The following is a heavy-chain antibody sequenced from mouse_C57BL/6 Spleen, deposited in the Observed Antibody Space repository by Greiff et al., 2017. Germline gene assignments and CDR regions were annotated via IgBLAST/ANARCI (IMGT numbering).Heavy chain of an antibody. CDR3: ARRRGSSGYLYYFDY. Sequence: EVHLVESGGGLVKPGGSLKLSCAASEFTFSSYTMSWVRQTPEKRLEWVATISGGGGNTYYPDSVKGRFTISRDNAKNTLYLQMSSLRSEDTALYYCARRRGSSGYLYYFDYWGQGTTLTVSS. D-gene: IGHD3-2*02. J-gene: IGHJ2*01. CDR2: ISGGGGNT. CDR1: EFTFSSYT. V-gene: IGHV5-9*01.